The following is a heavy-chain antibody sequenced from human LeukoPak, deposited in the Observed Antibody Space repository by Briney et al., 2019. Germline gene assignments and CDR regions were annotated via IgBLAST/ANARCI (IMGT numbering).Heavy chain of an antibody. V-gene: IGHV4-4*07. Sequence: SETLSLTCTVSGASISVFHWIWLRQPAGKTLEWIGLIYSSRSTLLSPSLKTRVAMSLDLTKNQLSLRLTSPTAADTAMYYGARKDGDYWGQGTLVTVSS. CDR3: ARKDGDY. CDR1: GASISVFH. J-gene: IGHJ4*02. CDR2: IYSSRST.